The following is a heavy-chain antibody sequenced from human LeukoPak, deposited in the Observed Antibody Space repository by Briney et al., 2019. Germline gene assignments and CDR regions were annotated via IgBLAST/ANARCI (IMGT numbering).Heavy chain of an antibody. CDR1: GFTFSSYS. V-gene: IGHV3-21*01. D-gene: IGHD6-19*01. CDR2: ISSSSSYI. CDR3: ARHRGIGSGLDY. Sequence: PGGSLRLSCAASGFTFSSYSMNWVRQAPGKGLEWVSSISSSSSYIYYADSVEGRFTISRDNAKNSLYLQMNSLRAEDTAMYYCARHRGIGSGLDYWGQGTLVTVSS. J-gene: IGHJ4*02.